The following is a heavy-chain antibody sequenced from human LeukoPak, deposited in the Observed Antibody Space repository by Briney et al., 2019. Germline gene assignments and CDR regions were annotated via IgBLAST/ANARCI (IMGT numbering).Heavy chain of an antibody. CDR2: IYYSGST. CDR3: ARLPVYCGGDCYSYGLDY. CDR1: GGSISGSAYF. V-gene: IGHV4-39*07. J-gene: IGHJ4*02. Sequence: SETLSLTCSVSGGSISGSAYFWGWVRQPPGKGLEWIGRIYYSGSTYYNPSLKSRVTISVDTSKNQFSLKLSSVTAADTAVYYCARLPVYCGGDCYSYGLDYWGQGTLVTVSS. D-gene: IGHD2-21*02.